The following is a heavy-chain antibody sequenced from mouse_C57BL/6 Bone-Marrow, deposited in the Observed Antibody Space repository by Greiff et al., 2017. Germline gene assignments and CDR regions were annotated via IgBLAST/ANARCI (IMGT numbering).Heavy chain of an antibody. Sequence: EVKLVESGGGLVQSGRSLRLSCATSGFTFSDFYMEWVRQAPGKGLEWIAASRNKANDYTTEYSASVKGRFIVSRDTSQSILYLQMNALRAEDTAIYYCARERGGSYAMDYWGQGTSVTVSS. D-gene: IGHD1-1*02. CDR3: ARERGGSYAMDY. CDR2: SRNKANDYTT. V-gene: IGHV7-1*01. J-gene: IGHJ4*01. CDR1: GFTFSDFY.